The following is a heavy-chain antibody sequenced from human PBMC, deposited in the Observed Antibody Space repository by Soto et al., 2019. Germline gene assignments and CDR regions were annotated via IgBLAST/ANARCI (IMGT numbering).Heavy chain of an antibody. V-gene: IGHV3-48*03. Sequence: GGSLRLSCAASGFTFSSYEMNWVRQAPGKGLEWVSYISSSGSTIYYADSVKGRFTISRDNAKNSLYLQMNSLRAEDTAVYYRARADYYDSSGYLALTYWGQGTLVTVSS. D-gene: IGHD3-22*01. CDR2: ISSSGSTI. CDR1: GFTFSSYE. CDR3: ARADYYDSSGYLALTY. J-gene: IGHJ4*02.